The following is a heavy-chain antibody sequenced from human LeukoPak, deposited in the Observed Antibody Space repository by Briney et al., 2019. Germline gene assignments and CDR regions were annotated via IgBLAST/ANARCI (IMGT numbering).Heavy chain of an antibody. J-gene: IGHJ4*02. CDR2: ISGSGGST. D-gene: IGHD3-22*01. CDR3: ASCITMIVVVKAHY. Sequence: GGSLRLSCAASGFTFSSYAMSWVRQAPGKGLEWVSAISGSGGSTYYADSVKGRFTISRENAKKTMYMQMKRLREGDTAVYYCASCITMIVVVKAHYWGQGTLVTVSS. CDR1: GFTFSSYA. V-gene: IGHV3-23*01.